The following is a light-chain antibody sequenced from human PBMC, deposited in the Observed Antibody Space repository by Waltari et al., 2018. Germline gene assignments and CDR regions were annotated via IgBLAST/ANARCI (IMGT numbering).Light chain of an antibody. J-gene: IGKJ1*01. CDR1: QSVSSN. Sequence: EVVMTQSPATLSVSPGERATLSCRASQSVSSNLAWYQNKPGQAPRLLIYGASTRATGIPARFSGSGSGTEFTLTISSLQSEDFAAYYCQQYNNWPPWTFGQGTTVEIK. CDR3: QQYNNWPPWT. CDR2: GAS. V-gene: IGKV3-15*01.